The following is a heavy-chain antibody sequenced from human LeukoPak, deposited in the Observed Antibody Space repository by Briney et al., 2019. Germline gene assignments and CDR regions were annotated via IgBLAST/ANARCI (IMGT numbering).Heavy chain of an antibody. CDR2: IYYSGST. Sequence: SETLSLTCTVSGGSISSSSYYWGWIRQPPGKGLEWIGSIYYSGSTYYNPSLKGRVTISVDTSKNQFSLKLSSATAADTAVYYCARLRGVVVPIGVDYWGQGTLVTVSS. CDR1: GGSISSSSYY. J-gene: IGHJ4*02. CDR3: ARLRGVVVPIGVDY. D-gene: IGHD2-21*01. V-gene: IGHV4-39*01.